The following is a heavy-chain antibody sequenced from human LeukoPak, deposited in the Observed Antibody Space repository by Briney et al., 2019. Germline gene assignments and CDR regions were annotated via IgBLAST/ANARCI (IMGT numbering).Heavy chain of an antibody. D-gene: IGHD3-3*01. J-gene: IGHJ5*02. CDR2: IYYGGNT. V-gene: IGHV4-59*01. CDR3: ARDFQGITTFGVAPPGGFDP. CDR1: GASISSNS. Sequence: SETLSLTCTVSGASISSNSWSWIRQPPGKGLEWIGYIYYGGNTNYNPSLQSRVTISVDTSKNQFPLQLKSVTAADTALYYCARDFQGITTFGVAPPGGFDPWGQGTLGIVSS.